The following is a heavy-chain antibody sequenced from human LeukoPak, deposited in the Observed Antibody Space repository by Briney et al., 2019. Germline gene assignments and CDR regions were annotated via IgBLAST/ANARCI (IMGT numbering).Heavy chain of an antibody. D-gene: IGHD3-9*01. CDR3: AHDTLTGSYYYYYGMDV. J-gene: IGHJ6*02. CDR2: INPSGGST. CDR1: GYTFTSYY. V-gene: IGHV1-46*01. Sequence: ASVKVSCKASGYTFTSYYMHWVRQAPGQGLEWMGIINPSGGSTSYAQKFQGRVTMTRDTSTSTVYMELSSLRSEDTAVYYCAHDTLTGSYYYYYGMDVWGQGTTVTVSS.